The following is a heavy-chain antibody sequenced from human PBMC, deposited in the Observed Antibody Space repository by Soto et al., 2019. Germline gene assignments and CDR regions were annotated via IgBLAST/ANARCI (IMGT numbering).Heavy chain of an antibody. CDR3: ARGGPPIDC. Sequence: QVQLVQSGAEEKKPGASVKVSCKASGYTFTSYAMHWVRQAPGQRLEWMGWINVGNGNTKYSQKFQGRVTITRDTSASTAYMDLSSLRSEDTAVYYCARGGPPIDCWGQGTLVTVSS. CDR1: GYTFTSYA. J-gene: IGHJ4*02. D-gene: IGHD3-10*01. V-gene: IGHV1-3*05. CDR2: INVGNGNT.